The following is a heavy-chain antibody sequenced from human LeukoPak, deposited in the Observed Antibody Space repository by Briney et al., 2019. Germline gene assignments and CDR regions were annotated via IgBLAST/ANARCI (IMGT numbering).Heavy chain of an antibody. D-gene: IGHD2-2*01. V-gene: IGHV3-23*01. CDR1: GLTFSSYA. Sequence: GGSLRLSCAASGLTFSSYAMSWVRQAPGKGLEWVSAISGSGGSTYYADSVKGRFTISRDNSKNTLYLQMNSLRAEDTAVYYCAKLGYCSSTSCSTGDYYYYGMDVWGQGTTVTVSS. CDR3: AKLGYCSSTSCSTGDYYYYGMDV. J-gene: IGHJ6*02. CDR2: ISGSGGST.